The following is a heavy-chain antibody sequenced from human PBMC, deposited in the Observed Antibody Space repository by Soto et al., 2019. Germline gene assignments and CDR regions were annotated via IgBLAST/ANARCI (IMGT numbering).Heavy chain of an antibody. CDR2: ISGSGGST. D-gene: IGHD2-2*01. Sequence: GGSLRLSCAASGFTFSSYAMSWVHQAPGKGLEWVSAISGSGGSTYYADSVKGRFTISRDNSKNTLYLQMNSLRAEDTAVYYCAKAGVPAAMYYYYYYMDVWGKGTTVTVSS. CDR3: AKAGVPAAMYYYYYYMDV. CDR1: GFTFSSYA. V-gene: IGHV3-23*01. J-gene: IGHJ6*03.